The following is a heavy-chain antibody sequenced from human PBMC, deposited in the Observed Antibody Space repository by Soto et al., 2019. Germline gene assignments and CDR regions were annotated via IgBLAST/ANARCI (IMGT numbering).Heavy chain of an antibody. CDR1: GGTFSSYA. J-gene: IGHJ4*02. D-gene: IGHD2-21*02. V-gene: IGHV1-69*12. CDR2: IIPIFGTA. CDR3: EAVVTALPFLDY. Sequence: QVQLVQSGAEVKKPGSSVKVSCKASGGTFSSYAISWVRQAPGQGLEWMGGIIPIFGTANYAQKFQGRVTITAAESTSTAYMELSSLRSEDTAVYYWEAVVTALPFLDYWGQGTLVTVSS.